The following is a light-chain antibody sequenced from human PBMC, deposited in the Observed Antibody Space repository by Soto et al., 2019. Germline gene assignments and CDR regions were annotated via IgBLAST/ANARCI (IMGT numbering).Light chain of an antibody. CDR3: SSYTTSNTFYV. J-gene: IGLJ1*01. Sequence: QSALTQPASVSGSPGQSITISCTGTSSDVGGYNYVSWYQQYPGKAPKLMIYDVSNRPSGVSNRFSGPKSGNTASLTISGLQAEDEADYYCSSYTTSNTFYVFGTGTKVTVL. CDR1: SSDVGGYNY. V-gene: IGLV2-14*03. CDR2: DVS.